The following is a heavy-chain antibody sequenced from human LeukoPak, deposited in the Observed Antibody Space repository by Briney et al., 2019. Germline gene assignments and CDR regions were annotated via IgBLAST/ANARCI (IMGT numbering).Heavy chain of an antibody. CDR1: GFTFSSYV. CDR3: ANTGGSVYWYFDL. V-gene: IGHV3-23*01. J-gene: IGHJ2*01. CDR2: ISGSGGST. Sequence: PGGSLRLSCAASGFTFSSYVMSWVRQAPGKGLEWVSAISGSGGSTFYADSVKGRFTISRDNSKNTLYLQMNGLRAEDTAVYYCANTGGSVYWYFDLWGRGTLVTVSS. D-gene: IGHD1-14*01.